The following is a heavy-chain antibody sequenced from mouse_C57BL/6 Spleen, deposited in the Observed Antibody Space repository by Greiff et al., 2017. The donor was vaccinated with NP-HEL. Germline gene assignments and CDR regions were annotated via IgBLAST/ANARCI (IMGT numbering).Heavy chain of an antibody. J-gene: IGHJ3*01. V-gene: IGHV3-6*01. CDR3: ARAPGSSFWFAY. CDR1: GYSITSGYY. Sequence: VQLQQSGPGLVKPSQSLSLTCSVTGYSITSGYYWNWIRQFPGNKLEWMGYISYDGSNNYNPSLKNRISITRDTSKNQFFLKLNSVTTEDTATYYCARAPGSSFWFAYWGQGTLVTVSA. CDR2: ISYDGSN. D-gene: IGHD1-1*01.